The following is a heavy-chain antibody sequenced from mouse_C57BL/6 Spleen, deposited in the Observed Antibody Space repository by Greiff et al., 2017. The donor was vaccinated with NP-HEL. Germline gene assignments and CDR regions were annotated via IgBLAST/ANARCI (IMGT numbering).Heavy chain of an antibody. CDR2: IRLKSDNYAT. V-gene: IGHV6-3*01. CDR1: GFTFSNYW. J-gene: IGHJ4*01. Sequence: EVMLVESGGGLVQPGGSMKLSCVASGFTFSNYWMNWVRQSPEKGLEWVAQIRLKSDNYATHYAESVKGRFTISRDDSKSSVYLQMNNLRAEDTGIYYCTADYSNFYAMDYWGQGTSVTVSS. CDR3: TADYSNFYAMDY. D-gene: IGHD2-5*01.